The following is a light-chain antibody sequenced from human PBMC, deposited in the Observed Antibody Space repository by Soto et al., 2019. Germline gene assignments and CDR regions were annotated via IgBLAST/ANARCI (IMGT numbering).Light chain of an antibody. J-gene: IGLJ1*01. V-gene: IGLV1-47*02. CDR2: DND. CDR3: AAWDDSLSGRYV. Sequence: QSVLTQPPSASGPPGQRVTISCSGGSSNIGSNFVYWYRQLPGTAPKLLIYDNDQRPSGVPDRISGSKSGTSASLAISGLRSEDEADYYCAAWDDSLSGRYVFGTGTKLTVL. CDR1: SSNIGSNF.